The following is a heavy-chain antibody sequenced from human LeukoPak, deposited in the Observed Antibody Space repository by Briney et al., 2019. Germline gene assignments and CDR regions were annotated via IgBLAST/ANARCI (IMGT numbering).Heavy chain of an antibody. D-gene: IGHD2-15*01. V-gene: IGHV4-34*01. CDR3: ARWSLRGCSGSPCFDY. CDR1: GGSFSGYF. Sequence: ASETLSLTCAVYGGSFSGYFWSWIRQPPGKGLELIGELTESGRTSYNPSLKSRVTIAEDTSKNQFSLKLSSVTAADTAVYYCARWSLRGCSGSPCFDYWGQGTLVTVSS. CDR2: LTESGRT. J-gene: IGHJ4*02.